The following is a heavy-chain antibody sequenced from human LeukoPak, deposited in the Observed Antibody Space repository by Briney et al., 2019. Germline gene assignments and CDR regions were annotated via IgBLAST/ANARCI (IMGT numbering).Heavy chain of an antibody. D-gene: IGHD2-15*01. Sequence: PSETLSLTCTVSGGSISSSSYYWGWIRQPPGKGLEWIGSIYYSGSTYYNPSLKSRVTISVDTSKNQFSLKLSSVTAAGTAVYYCARHGYCSGGSCPYYWGQGTLVTVSS. J-gene: IGHJ4*02. CDR1: GGSISSSSYY. V-gene: IGHV4-39*01. CDR2: IYYSGST. CDR3: ARHGYCSGGSCPYY.